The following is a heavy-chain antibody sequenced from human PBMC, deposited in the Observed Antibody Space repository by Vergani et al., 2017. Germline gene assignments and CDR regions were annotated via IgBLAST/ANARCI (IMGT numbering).Heavy chain of an antibody. J-gene: IGHJ6*02. CDR2: IYYSGST. Sequence: QLQLQESGPGLVKPSETLSLTCTVSGGSISSSSYYWGWIRQPPGKGLEWIGSIYYSGSTYYNPSLKSRVTISVDTSKNEFSLKLSSVTAADTAVYYCAREGSAAAGYYYYYYGMDVWGRGTTVTVSS. V-gene: IGHV4-39*07. CDR3: AREGSAAAGYYYYYYGMDV. D-gene: IGHD6-13*01. CDR1: GGSISSSSYY.